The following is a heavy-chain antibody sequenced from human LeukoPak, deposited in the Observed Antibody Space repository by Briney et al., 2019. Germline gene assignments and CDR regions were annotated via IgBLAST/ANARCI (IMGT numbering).Heavy chain of an antibody. D-gene: IGHD6-13*01. CDR3: AKDRDSSSWYLDY. CDR2: ISYDGSNK. V-gene: IGHV3-30*18. J-gene: IGHJ4*02. Sequence: GRSLRLSCAASGFTFSSYGMHWVRQAPGKGLEWVAVISYDGSNKYYADSVKGRFTISRDNSKNTLYLQTNSLRAEDTAVYYCAKDRDSSSWYLDYWGQGTLVTVSS. CDR1: GFTFSSYG.